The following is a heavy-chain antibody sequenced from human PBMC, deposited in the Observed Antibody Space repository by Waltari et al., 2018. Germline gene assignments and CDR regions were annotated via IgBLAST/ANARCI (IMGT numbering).Heavy chain of an antibody. V-gene: IGHV3-43D*03. CDR3: AKEIAAAGYNWFDP. CDR1: GFTFDAYA. J-gene: IGHJ5*02. CDR2: SSWDGGST. D-gene: IGHD6-13*01. Sequence: EVQLVESGGVVVQPGGSLRLSCAASGFTFDAYAMPWVRQAPGKGLEWVSLSSWDGGSTYYADSLKGRFTISRDNSKNSLYLQMNSLRAEDTALYYCAKEIAAAGYNWFDPWGQGTLVTVSS.